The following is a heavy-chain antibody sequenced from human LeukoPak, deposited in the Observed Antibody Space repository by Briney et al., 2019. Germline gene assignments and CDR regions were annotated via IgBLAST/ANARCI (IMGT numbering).Heavy chain of an antibody. CDR1: GFTFSSYT. CDR2: ISGSNSYI. V-gene: IGHV3-21*01. Sequence: GGSLRLSCAASGFTFSSYTMHWIRQAPGKGLEGVSSISGSNSYIFYADSVKGRFTVSRDNAKDALYLQMNSLRAEDTAVYYCARALTTLTYVGYWGQGTLVTVSS. J-gene: IGHJ4*02. D-gene: IGHD1-1*01. CDR3: ARALTTLTYVGY.